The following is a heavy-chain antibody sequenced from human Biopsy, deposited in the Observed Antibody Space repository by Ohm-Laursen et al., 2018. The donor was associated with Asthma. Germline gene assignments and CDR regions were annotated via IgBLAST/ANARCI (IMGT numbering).Heavy chain of an antibody. J-gene: IGHJ6*02. V-gene: IGHV3-30-3*01. CDR3: AKPLNTYNFYAYDV. D-gene: IGHD5/OR15-5a*01. Sequence: SLRLSCSASRFTYEMHWVRQAPGKGLEWVAVISYDGSSIYYADSVKGRFTISRDNAQNSLYLHMNGLKPEDTAVYYCAKPLNTYNFYAYDVWGQGTTVAVSS. CDR2: ISYDGSSI. CDR1: RFTYE.